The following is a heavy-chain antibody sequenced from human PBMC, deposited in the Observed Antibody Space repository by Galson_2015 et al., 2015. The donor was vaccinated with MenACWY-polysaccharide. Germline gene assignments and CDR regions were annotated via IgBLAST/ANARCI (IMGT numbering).Heavy chain of an antibody. CDR3: ARGRRDTAVAAPAAVLLDY. V-gene: IGHV1-8*01. CDR2: MNPNSGNT. CDR1: GYTFSSYD. Sequence: SVKDSCKASGYTFSSYDINWVRQATGQRLEWMGWMNPNSGNTGYAQKFQGRVTMTRNTSIRPAYMEMSSLTSEDTAVYYCARGRRDTAVAAPAAVLLDYWGQGILVTVSS. D-gene: IGHD6-19*01. J-gene: IGHJ4*02.